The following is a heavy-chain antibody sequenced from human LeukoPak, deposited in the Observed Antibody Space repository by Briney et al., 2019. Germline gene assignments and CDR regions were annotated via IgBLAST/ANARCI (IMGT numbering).Heavy chain of an antibody. J-gene: IGHJ4*02. Sequence: GRSLRLSCAASEFTFSSYAMHWVRQAPGKGLEWVAVISYDGSNKYYADSVKGRFTISRDNSKNTLYLQMNSLRAEDTAVYYCARSSYYYDSSGPFDYWGQGTLVTVSS. V-gene: IGHV3-30-3*01. CDR3: ARSSYYYDSSGPFDY. CDR1: EFTFSSYA. D-gene: IGHD3-22*01. CDR2: ISYDGSNK.